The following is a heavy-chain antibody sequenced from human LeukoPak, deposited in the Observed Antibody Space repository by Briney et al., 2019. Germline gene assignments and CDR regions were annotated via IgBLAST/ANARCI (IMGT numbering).Heavy chain of an antibody. CDR3: AREQRVAGYSYGFKG. Sequence: GGSLRLSCAASEFTFDDYGMSWVRQAPGKGLEWVSGINWNGGSTGYADSVKGRLTISRDNAKNSLYLQMNSLRAEDTALYYCAREQRVAGYSYGFKGWGQGTLVTVSS. V-gene: IGHV3-20*04. D-gene: IGHD5-18*01. CDR1: EFTFDDYG. CDR2: INWNGGST. J-gene: IGHJ4*02.